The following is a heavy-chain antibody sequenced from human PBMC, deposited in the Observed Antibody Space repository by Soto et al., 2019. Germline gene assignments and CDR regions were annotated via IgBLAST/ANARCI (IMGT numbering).Heavy chain of an antibody. CDR2: TGSAGTT. CDR1: GFTVSNSY. V-gene: IGHV3-53*02. CDR3: AKCMQAYWNYDAHHI. D-gene: IGHD2-8*01. J-gene: IGHJ3*02. Sequence: VQLVETGGNLIQPGGSLRLSCAASGFTVSNSYMSWVRQAPGKGLEWVAHITGSAGTTYYADSVKGRFTISRDTSRNTVYLQMNSLRAEDTALYYCAKCMQAYWNYDAHHIWGQGTMVTVSS.